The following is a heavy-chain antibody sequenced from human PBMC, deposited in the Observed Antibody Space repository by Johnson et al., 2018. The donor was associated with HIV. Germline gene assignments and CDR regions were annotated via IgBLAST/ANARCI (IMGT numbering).Heavy chain of an antibody. J-gene: IGHJ3*02. V-gene: IGHV3-11*01. CDR1: GFTFSNAW. CDR2: ITSSGSSV. D-gene: IGHD3-16*01. CDR3: ALVLGALPGAFDI. Sequence: QVQLVESGGGVVQPGGSLRLSCAASGFTFSNAWMSWIRQAPGKGLEWVSYITSSGSSVYYTDFVKGRSTISRDQSKNTLYIQMNSLRAEDTAVYYCALVLGALPGAFDIWGQGTLVTVSS.